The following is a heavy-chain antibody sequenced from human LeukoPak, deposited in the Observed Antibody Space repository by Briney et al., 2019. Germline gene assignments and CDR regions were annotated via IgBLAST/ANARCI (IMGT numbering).Heavy chain of an antibody. CDR1: GGSISSSSYY. CDR2: IYHSGST. Sequence: SETLSLTCTVSGGSISSSSYYWGWIRQPPGKGLEWIGYIYHSGSTYYNPSLKSRVTISVDRSKNQFSLKLSSVTAADTAVYYCARCSDSYGFIDYWGREPWSPSPQ. J-gene: IGHJ4*02. D-gene: IGHD5-18*01. CDR3: ARCSDSYGFIDY. V-gene: IGHV4-39*07.